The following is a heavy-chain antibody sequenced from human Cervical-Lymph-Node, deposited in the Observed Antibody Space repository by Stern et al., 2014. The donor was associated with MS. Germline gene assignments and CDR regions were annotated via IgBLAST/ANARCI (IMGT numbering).Heavy chain of an antibody. D-gene: IGHD2-8*01. CDR1: GGTFINHA. Sequence: QMQLVQSGAEVKKPGSSVKVSCKASGGTFINHAISWVLQAPGQGLEWMGGFIPIFGTTDSAQKFQGRVTISADESASTAYMELSSLRSQDTAVYYCARDNDDNGMDVWGQGTTVIVSS. CDR2: FIPIFGTT. J-gene: IGHJ6*02. CDR3: ARDNDDNGMDV. V-gene: IGHV1-69*01.